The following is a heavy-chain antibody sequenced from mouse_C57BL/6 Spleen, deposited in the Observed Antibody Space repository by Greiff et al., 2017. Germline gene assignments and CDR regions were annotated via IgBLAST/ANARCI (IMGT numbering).Heavy chain of an antibody. D-gene: IGHD1-1*01. J-gene: IGHJ1*03. CDR1: GYTFTSYW. CDR3: AYGSSYHYWYFDV. V-gene: IGHV1-64*01. Sequence: QVQLQQPGAELVKPGASVKLSCKASGYTFTSYWMHWVKQRPGQGLEWIGMIHSNSGSTNYNEKFKSKATLTVDKSSSTAYMQLSSLTSEDSAVYYCAYGSSYHYWYFDVWGTGTTVTVSS. CDR2: IHSNSGST.